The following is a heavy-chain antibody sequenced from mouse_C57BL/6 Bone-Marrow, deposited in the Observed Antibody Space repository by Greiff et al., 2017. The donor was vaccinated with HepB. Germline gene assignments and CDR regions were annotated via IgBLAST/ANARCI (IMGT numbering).Heavy chain of an antibody. J-gene: IGHJ3*01. CDR3: AREENSPGYVAWFAY. V-gene: IGHV1-55*01. CDR1: GYTFTSYW. CDR2: IYPGSGST. D-gene: IGHD3-2*02. Sequence: QVQLQQPGAELVKPGASVKMSCKASGYTFTSYWITWVKQRPGQGLEWIGDIYPGSGSTNYNEKFKSKATLTVDTSSSTAYMQLSSLTSEDSAVYYCAREENSPGYVAWFAYWGQGTLVTVSA.